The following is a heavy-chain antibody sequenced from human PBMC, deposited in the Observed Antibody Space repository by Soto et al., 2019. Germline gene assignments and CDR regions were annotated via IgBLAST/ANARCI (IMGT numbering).Heavy chain of an antibody. J-gene: IGHJ4*02. CDR1: GFTLSSYG. V-gene: IGHV3-30*18. CDR3: AKDLAKFRYFDWLGE. D-gene: IGHD3-9*01. CDR2: ISYDGSNK. Sequence: SLRLSCAASGFTLSSYGMPWVRQAPGKGLEWVAVISYDGSNKYYADSVKGRFTISRDNSKNTLYLQMNSLRAEDTAVYYCAKDLAKFRYFDWLGEWGQGT.